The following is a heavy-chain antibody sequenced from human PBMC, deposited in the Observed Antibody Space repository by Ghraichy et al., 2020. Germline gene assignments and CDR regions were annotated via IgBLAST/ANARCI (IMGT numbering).Heavy chain of an antibody. V-gene: IGHV3-30*18. Sequence: GGSLRLSCAASGFTFSSYGMHWVRQAPGKGLEWVAVISYDGSNKYYADSVKGRFTISRDNSKNTLYLQMNSLRAEDTAVYYCANFWESGDYLPYYFDYWGQGTLVTVSS. CDR3: ANFWESGDYLPYYFDY. CDR2: ISYDGSNK. D-gene: IGHD4-17*01. CDR1: GFTFSSYG. J-gene: IGHJ4*02.